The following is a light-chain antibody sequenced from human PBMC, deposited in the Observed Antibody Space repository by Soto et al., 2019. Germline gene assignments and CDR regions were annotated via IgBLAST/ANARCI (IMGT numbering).Light chain of an antibody. J-gene: IGKJ2*01. V-gene: IGKV3-20*01. CDR1: QSVSSSY. CDR3: HQYVSPYT. CDR2: GAS. Sequence: EIVLTQSPGTLSLSPGERATLSCRASQSVSSSYLAWYQQNPGQAPRLLIYGASSRATGIPDRFSGSGSGTDFTLTISRLEPEDFAVYYCHQYVSPYTFGQGTKLEIK.